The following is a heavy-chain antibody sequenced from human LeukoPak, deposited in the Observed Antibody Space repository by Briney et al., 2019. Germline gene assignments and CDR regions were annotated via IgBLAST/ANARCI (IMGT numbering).Heavy chain of an antibody. D-gene: IGHD3-22*01. CDR2: INPNSGGT. CDR3: ARGGEVVIQPDFDY. J-gene: IGHJ4*02. V-gene: IGHV1-2*02. Sequence: GASVKVSRKASGYTFTGYYMHWVRQAPGQGLEWMGWINPNSGGTNYAQKFQGRVTMTRDTSISTAYMELSRLRSDDTAVYYCARGGEVVIQPDFDYWGQGTLVTVSS. CDR1: GYTFTGYY.